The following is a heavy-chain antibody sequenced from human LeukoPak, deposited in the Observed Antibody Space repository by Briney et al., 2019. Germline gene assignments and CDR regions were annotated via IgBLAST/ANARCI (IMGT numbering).Heavy chain of an antibody. CDR2: INHSGST. V-gene: IGHV4-34*01. D-gene: IGHD2-2*01. Sequence: SETLSLTCAVYGGSFSGYYWSWIRQPPGKGLEWIGEINHSGSTNYNPSLKSRVTISVDTSKNQFSLKLSSVTAADTAVYYCARGGGRVPAAILYYYYYMDVWGKGTTVTVSS. CDR3: ARGGGRVPAAILYYYYYMDV. CDR1: GGSFSGYY. J-gene: IGHJ6*03.